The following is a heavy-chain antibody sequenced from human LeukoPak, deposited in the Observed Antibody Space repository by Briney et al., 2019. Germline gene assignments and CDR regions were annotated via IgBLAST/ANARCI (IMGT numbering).Heavy chain of an antibody. CDR3: AVGYYDSSGYYYDDC. J-gene: IGHJ4*02. CDR1: GVSISSSEW. D-gene: IGHD3-22*01. V-gene: IGHV4-4*02. CDR2: IHRDGRT. Sequence: PSETLSLTCAVSGVSISSSEWWVWVRQPPGQGLEWIGEIHRDGRTRYNPSLKSRVTMSMGYSKNQFSLSVTSVTAADTAIYYCAVGYYDSSGYYYDDCWGQGTLVTVSS.